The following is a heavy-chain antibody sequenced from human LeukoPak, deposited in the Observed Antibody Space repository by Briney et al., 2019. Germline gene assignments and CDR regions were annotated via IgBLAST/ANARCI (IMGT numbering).Heavy chain of an antibody. Sequence: PGRSLRLSCAASGFTFSSFGMHWVRQAPGKGLEWVAVISYDGSSKYYADSVKGRFTISRDNSKNTLYLQMNSLRAEDTAVYYCTTLQKGRNSDYWGQGTLVTVSS. J-gene: IGHJ4*02. D-gene: IGHD4-23*01. CDR1: GFTFSSFG. CDR2: ISYDGSSK. CDR3: TTLQKGRNSDY. V-gene: IGHV3-30*03.